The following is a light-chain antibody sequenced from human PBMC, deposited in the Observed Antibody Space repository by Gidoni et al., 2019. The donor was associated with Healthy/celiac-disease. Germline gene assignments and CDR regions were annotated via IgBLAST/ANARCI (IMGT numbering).Light chain of an antibody. CDR2: DVS. J-gene: IGLJ3*02. CDR3: SSYTSSTTLV. CDR1: SSDVGAYNY. Sequence: QSALTQPASVSGSPGQSITISCTGTSSDVGAYNYVSWYPQHPGKAHKVMIYDVSNRPSGVSNRFSGSKSGNTASLTISGLQAEDEADYYCSSYTSSTTLVFGGGTKLTVL. V-gene: IGLV2-14*03.